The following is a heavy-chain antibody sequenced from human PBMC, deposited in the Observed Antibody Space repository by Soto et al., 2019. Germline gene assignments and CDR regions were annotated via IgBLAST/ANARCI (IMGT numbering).Heavy chain of an antibody. V-gene: IGHV1-69*13. Sequence: SVKVSCKASGGTFSSYAISWVRQAPGQGLEWTGGIIPIFGTANYAQKFQGRVTITADESTSTAYMELSSLRSEDTAVYYCARAARSYYYDSSGPGNWFDPWGQGTLVTVSS. J-gene: IGHJ5*02. CDR3: ARAARSYYYDSSGPGNWFDP. CDR1: GGTFSSYA. D-gene: IGHD3-22*01. CDR2: IIPIFGTA.